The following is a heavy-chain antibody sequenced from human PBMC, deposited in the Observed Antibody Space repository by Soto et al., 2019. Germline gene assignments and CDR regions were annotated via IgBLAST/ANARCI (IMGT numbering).Heavy chain of an antibody. J-gene: IGHJ4*02. D-gene: IGHD6-19*01. Sequence: SQTLSLTCAISGDSVASNTAAWNWIRSSPSRGLEWLGRTYYRSNWRHDYAVSVKSRITVNPDTSKNHFSLQLNSVTPDDTAVYYCARGVAGSGFDLWGQGTLVTVSS. CDR2: TYYRSNWRH. V-gene: IGHV6-1*01. CDR3: ARGVAGSGFDL. CDR1: GDSVASNTAA.